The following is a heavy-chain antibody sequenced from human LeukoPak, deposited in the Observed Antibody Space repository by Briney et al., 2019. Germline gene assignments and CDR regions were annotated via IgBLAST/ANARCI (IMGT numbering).Heavy chain of an antibody. J-gene: IGHJ4*02. CDR1: GGTFSSYA. V-gene: IGHV1-69*13. CDR3: ASKGGITMRSSAFMWFDY. CDR2: IIPIFGTA. D-gene: IGHD3-22*01. Sequence: SVKVSCKASGGTFSSYAISWERQAPGQGLEWMGGIIPIFGTANYAQKFQGRVTITADESTGPAYLERSSLRSEDTAVYYWASKGGITMRSSAFMWFDYWGQGTLVTVSS.